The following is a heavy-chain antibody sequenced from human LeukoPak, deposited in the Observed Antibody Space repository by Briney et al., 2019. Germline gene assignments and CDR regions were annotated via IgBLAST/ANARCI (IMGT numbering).Heavy chain of an antibody. CDR1: GSSISSYY. Sequence: SETLSLTCTVSGSSISSYYWSWIRQPPGKGLEWIGYIYYSGSTNYNPSLKSRVTISVDTSKNQFSLKLSSVTAADTAVYYCARERSPEDAFDIWGQGTMVTVSS. V-gene: IGHV4-59*01. J-gene: IGHJ3*02. CDR3: ARERSPEDAFDI. CDR2: IYYSGST.